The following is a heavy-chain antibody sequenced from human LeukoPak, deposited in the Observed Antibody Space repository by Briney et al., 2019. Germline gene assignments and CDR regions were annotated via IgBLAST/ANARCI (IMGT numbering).Heavy chain of an antibody. CDR2: IYYSGST. CDR1: GGSVSSGSYY. D-gene: IGHD6-19*01. V-gene: IGHV4-61*01. Sequence: SETLSLTCTVSGGSVSSGSYYWSWIRQPPGKGLEWIGYIYYSGSTNYNPSLKSRVTISVDMSKNQFSLKLSSVTAADTAVYYCARTPRAVADHYYFDYWGQGTLVTVSS. CDR3: ARTPRAVADHYYFDY. J-gene: IGHJ4*02.